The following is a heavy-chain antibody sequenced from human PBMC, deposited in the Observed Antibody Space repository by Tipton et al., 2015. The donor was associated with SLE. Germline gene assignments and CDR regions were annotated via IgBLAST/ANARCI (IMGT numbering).Heavy chain of an antibody. CDR1: GYSFNTYW. CDR2: IFPFDSDT. CDR3: ARPRGFIVGAAGYFDL. Sequence: QSGPEVKKPGESLKISCKASGYSFNTYWIGWVRQMPGKGLEWMGIIFPFDSDTRYSPSFQGQVTISADKSSGTAYLQWSSLKASDTAMYYCARPRGFIVGAAGYFDLWGRGTLVTVSS. J-gene: IGHJ2*01. D-gene: IGHD1-26*01. V-gene: IGHV5-51*01.